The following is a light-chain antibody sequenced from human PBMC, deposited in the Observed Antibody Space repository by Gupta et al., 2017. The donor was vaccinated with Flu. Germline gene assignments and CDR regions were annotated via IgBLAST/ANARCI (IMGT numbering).Light chain of an antibody. CDR3: QVYDGGRT. J-gene: IGKJ3*01. CDR2: AAS. Sequence: DIQITQSPSSLSAFIGDRVTITCRASHAISNHLAWYQHKPVRVPRLLIYAASTWQAGCPLSLSGSGTGLDFTRTIRRLQLEDVENYYCQVYDGGRTFGQGTKVDVK. V-gene: IGKV1-27*01. CDR1: HAISNH.